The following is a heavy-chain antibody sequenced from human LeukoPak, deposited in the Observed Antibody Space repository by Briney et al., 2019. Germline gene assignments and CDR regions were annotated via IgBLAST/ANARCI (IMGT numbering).Heavy chain of an antibody. CDR2: INSEGSRT. J-gene: IGHJ3*02. CDR1: GFTFSTYW. V-gene: IGHV3-74*01. D-gene: IGHD2-2*02. CDR3: ARGRYCSSTSCYKAFDI. Sequence: GGSLRLSCAASGFTFSTYWMYWVRQAPGKGLVWVSRINSEGSRTSYADSVKGRVTISRDNAKNTLYLQMNSLRAGDTAVYYCARGRYCSSTSCYKAFDIWGQGTKVTVSS.